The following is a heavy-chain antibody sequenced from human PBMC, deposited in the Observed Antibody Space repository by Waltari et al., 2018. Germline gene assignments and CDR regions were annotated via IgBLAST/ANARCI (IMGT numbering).Heavy chain of an antibody. CDR2: ISYSGST. V-gene: IGHV4-39*01. CDR1: GGSISSSSYY. J-gene: IGHJ3*02. CDR3: ARYSSLPYDYVWGSYRLDAFDI. D-gene: IGHD3-16*02. Sequence: QLQLQESGPGLVNPSETLSLTCTVSGGSISSSSYYWVWIRQPPGKGLEWIGSISYSGSTYYNTSLKSRVTISVDTSKNQFSLKLSSVTAADTAVYYWARYSSLPYDYVWGSYRLDAFDIWGQGTMVTVSS.